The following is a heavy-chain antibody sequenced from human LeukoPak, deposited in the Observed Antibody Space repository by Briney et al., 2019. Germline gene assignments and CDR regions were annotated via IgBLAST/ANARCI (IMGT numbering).Heavy chain of an antibody. J-gene: IGHJ3*02. CDR3: ARITRGSAFDI. CDR2: IKEDGSEK. Sequence: GGSLRLSCAASGFIFSSYWMSWVRQAPGKGPEWVASIKEDGSEKYYVDSVKGRFTISRDNAKNSLYLQMNSLRAEDTAVYYCARITRGSAFDIWGQGTMVTVSS. CDR1: GFIFSSYW. D-gene: IGHD1-14*01. V-gene: IGHV3-7*01.